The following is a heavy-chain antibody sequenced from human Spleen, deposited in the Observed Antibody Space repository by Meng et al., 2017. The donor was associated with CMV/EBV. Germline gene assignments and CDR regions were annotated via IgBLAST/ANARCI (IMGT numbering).Heavy chain of an antibody. D-gene: IGHD1-1*01. V-gene: IGHV5-51*01. J-gene: IGHJ4*02. CDR1: GYGCTRNW. Sequence: SGYGCTRNWIVWVRQMPGKGLEWMGIIYPGDSDTTYSPSYRGQVTISADKSISTAYLQWSSLKASDTAMYYCARSDPQLPPGVFLDFWGQGTLVTVSS. CDR3: ARSDPQLPPGVFLDF. CDR2: IYPGDSDT.